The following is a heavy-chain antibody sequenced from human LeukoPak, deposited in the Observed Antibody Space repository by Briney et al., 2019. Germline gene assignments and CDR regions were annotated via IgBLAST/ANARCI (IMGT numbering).Heavy chain of an antibody. CDR3: ARRVVVVAATRGWFDP. V-gene: IGHV4-30-2*01. CDR1: GGSISSGGYS. CDR2: IYHSGST. J-gene: IGHJ5*02. D-gene: IGHD2-15*01. Sequence: SETLSLTCAVSGGSISSGGYSWSWIRQPPGKGLEWIGYIYHSGSTYYNPSLKSRVTISVDTSKNQFSLKLSSVTAADTAVYYCARRVVVVAATRGWFDPWGQGTLVIVSS.